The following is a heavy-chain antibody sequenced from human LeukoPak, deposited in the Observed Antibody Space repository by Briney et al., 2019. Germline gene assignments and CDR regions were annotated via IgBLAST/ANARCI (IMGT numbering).Heavy chain of an antibody. CDR2: INPNSGGT. V-gene: IGHV1-2*02. J-gene: IGHJ5*02. Sequence: ASVRVSCKASGYTFTGYYMHWVRQAPGQGLEWMGWINPNSGGTNYAQKFQGRVTMTRDTSISTAYMELSRLRSDDTAVYYCARGPSNSSKSWFDPWGQGTLVTVSS. CDR1: GYTFTGYY. CDR3: ARGPSNSSKSWFDP. D-gene: IGHD6-6*01.